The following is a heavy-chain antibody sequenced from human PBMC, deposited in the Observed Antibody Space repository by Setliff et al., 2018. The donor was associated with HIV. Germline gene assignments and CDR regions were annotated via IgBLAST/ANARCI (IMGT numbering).Heavy chain of an antibody. CDR2: INSDGSST. J-gene: IGHJ4*02. CDR3: AREDGSGWSNFFDY. V-gene: IGHV3-74*01. CDR1: GFTFSDYW. Sequence: GGSLRLSCAASGFTFSDYWMHWVRQDPGKGLVWVSRINSDGSSTRYADSVNGRFTISRDNAKNSLFLQMNSLRAEDTALYYCAREDGSGWSNFFDYWGQGILVTVSS. D-gene: IGHD6-19*01.